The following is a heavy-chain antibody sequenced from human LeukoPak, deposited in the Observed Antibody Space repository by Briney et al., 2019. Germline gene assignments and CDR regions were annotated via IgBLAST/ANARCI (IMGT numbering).Heavy chain of an antibody. V-gene: IGHV4-59*08. CDR2: IYHSGST. Sequence: SETLSLTCTVSGGSISSYYWSWIRQPPGKGLEWIGYIYHSGSTYYNPSLKSRVTISVDRSKNQFSLKLSSVTAADTAVYYCARHVGGVWGSYRPLDYWGQGTLVTVSS. D-gene: IGHD3-16*02. J-gene: IGHJ4*02. CDR1: GGSISSYY. CDR3: ARHVGGVWGSYRPLDY.